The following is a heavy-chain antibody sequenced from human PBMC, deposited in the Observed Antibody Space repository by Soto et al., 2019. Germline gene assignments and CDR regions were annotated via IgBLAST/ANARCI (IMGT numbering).Heavy chain of an antibody. V-gene: IGHV1-2*04. CDR3: ARGYCSSTSCYKEPNWFDP. Sequence: GASVKVSCKASGYTFTGYYMHWVRQAPGQGLEWMGWINPNSGGTNYAQKFQGWVTMTRDTSISTAYMELSRLRSDDTAVYYCARGYCSSTSCYKEPNWFDPWGQGTLVTVSS. CDR2: INPNSGGT. D-gene: IGHD2-2*02. J-gene: IGHJ5*02. CDR1: GYTFTGYY.